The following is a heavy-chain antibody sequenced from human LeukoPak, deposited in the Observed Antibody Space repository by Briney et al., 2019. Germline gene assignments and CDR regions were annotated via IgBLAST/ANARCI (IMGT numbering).Heavy chain of an antibody. V-gene: IGHV3-30*02. CDR2: IRYDGSNK. J-gene: IGHJ4*02. CDR3: AKDRTVGYYDSSGYYYDTKYFDD. Sequence: GGSLSLSCAASGFTFSSYGMHWLRQAPGKRLEWVAIIRYDGSNKYYADSVKGRFTISQDNSKTTLYLQMNSMRAEDTAVYYCAKDRTVGYYDSSGYYYDTKYFDDWGQGTLVTVSS. CDR1: GFTFSSYG. D-gene: IGHD3-22*01.